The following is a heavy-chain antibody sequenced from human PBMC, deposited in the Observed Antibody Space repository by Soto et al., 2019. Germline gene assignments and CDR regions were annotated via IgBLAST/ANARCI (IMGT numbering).Heavy chain of an antibody. CDR2: IYYSGST. CDR3: ARARDRYSNYGMDV. J-gene: IGHJ6*02. V-gene: IGHV4-31*03. D-gene: IGHD4-4*01. CDR1: GGSVSSGDSY. Sequence: TSETLSLTCTVSGGSVSSGDSYWTWIRQRPGKGLEWIGYIYYSGSTYFNPSLKSRLTISLDTSKNQFSLKLSSVTAADTAVYYCARARDRYSNYGMDVWGQGTTVTVSS.